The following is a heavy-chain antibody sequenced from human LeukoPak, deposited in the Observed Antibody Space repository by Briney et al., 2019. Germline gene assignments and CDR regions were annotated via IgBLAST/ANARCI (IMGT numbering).Heavy chain of an antibody. Sequence: ASVKVSCKASGYTFTSYYMHWVRQAPGQGLERMGIINPSGGSTSYAQKFQGRVTMTRDTSTSTVYMELSSLRSEDTAVYYYAREKQSRWLGAHFDYWGQGTLVTVSS. D-gene: IGHD1-26*01. J-gene: IGHJ4*02. V-gene: IGHV1-46*01. CDR1: GYTFTSYY. CDR2: INPSGGST. CDR3: AREKQSRWLGAHFDY.